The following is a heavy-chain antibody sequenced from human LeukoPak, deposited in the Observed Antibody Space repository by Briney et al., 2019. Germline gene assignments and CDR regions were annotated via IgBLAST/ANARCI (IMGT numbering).Heavy chain of an antibody. CDR3: ARDCGGDCYDAFDI. D-gene: IGHD2-21*02. V-gene: IGHV4-34*01. J-gene: IGHJ3*02. Sequence: SETLSLTCAVYGGSFSGYYWSWLRQPPGKGLEWIGEINHSGSTNYNPSLKSRVTISVDTSKNQFSLKLSSVTAADTAVYYCARDCGGDCYDAFDIWGQGTMVTVSS. CDR2: INHSGST. CDR1: GGSFSGYY.